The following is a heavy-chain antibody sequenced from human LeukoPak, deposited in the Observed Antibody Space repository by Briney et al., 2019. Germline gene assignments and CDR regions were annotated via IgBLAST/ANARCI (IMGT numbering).Heavy chain of an antibody. CDR3: ASSGSSDLYYFDY. CDR1: GFTFSSYG. Sequence: GGSLRLSCAACGFTFSSYGMHWVRQAPGKGLEWVAVIWYDGSNKYYADSVKGRFTISRDNSKNTLYLQMNSLRAEDTAVYYCASSGSSDLYYFDYWGQGTLVTVSS. V-gene: IGHV3-33*01. D-gene: IGHD1-26*01. J-gene: IGHJ4*02. CDR2: IWYDGSNK.